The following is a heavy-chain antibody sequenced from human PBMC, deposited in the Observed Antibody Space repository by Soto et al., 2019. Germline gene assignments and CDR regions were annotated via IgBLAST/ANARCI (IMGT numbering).Heavy chain of an antibody. CDR2: ISNDGSYT. CDR3: ARGPTYCTADNCYPGIVQY. CDR1: GFTPSMYW. J-gene: IGHJ4*02. Sequence: HPGGSLRLSCAASGFTPSMYWMHWVRQAPGKGLVWVSHISNDGSYTSYADSVKGRFTISRDNAKKTLYLQMNSLRAEDTALYYCARGPTYCTADNCYPGIVQYWGQGTLVTVSS. D-gene: IGHD2-15*01. V-gene: IGHV3-74*01.